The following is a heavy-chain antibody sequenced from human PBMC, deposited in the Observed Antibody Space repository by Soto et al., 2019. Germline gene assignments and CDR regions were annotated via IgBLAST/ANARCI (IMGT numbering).Heavy chain of an antibody. V-gene: IGHV1-24*01. CDR1: GYTLTELS. CDR3: ATSWSGYNSYGMDV. J-gene: IGHJ6*02. D-gene: IGHD3-3*01. CDR2: SDPEDGET. Sequence: ASVKVSCKASGYTLTELSMHWVRQAPGKGLEWMGGSDPEDGETIYAQKFQGRVTMTEDTSTDTAYMELSSLRSEDTAVYYCATSWSGYNSYGMDVWGQGTTVTVSS.